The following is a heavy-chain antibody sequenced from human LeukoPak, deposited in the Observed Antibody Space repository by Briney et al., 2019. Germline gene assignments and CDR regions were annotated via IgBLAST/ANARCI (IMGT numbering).Heavy chain of an antibody. D-gene: IGHD6-19*01. CDR1: GYSFTAFY. Sequence: GASVKVSCKASGYSFTAFYIHWVRQAPGQGLEWMGWIHPRSGETNYAYKFRGRVTMTRDTSISTTYMDLGSLGSDDTAVYYCAKDSVGVAGPDYWGQGSLVTVSS. CDR3: AKDSVGVAGPDY. J-gene: IGHJ4*02. V-gene: IGHV1-2*02. CDR2: IHPRSGET.